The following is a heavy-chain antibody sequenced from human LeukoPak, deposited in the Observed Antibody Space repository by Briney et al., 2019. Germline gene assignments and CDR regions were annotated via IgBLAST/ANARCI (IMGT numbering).Heavy chain of an antibody. J-gene: IGHJ4*02. CDR2: IYYSGST. CDR3: ARHSSIRSPFVY. Sequence: SETLSLTCTVSGGSIGSSSYYWGWIRQPPGKGLEWIGGIYYSGSTYYNPSLKSRVTISVDTSKNQFSLKLSSVTAADTAVYYCARHSSIRSPFVYWGQGTRVTVSS. CDR1: GGSIGSSSYY. D-gene: IGHD6-19*01. V-gene: IGHV4-39*01.